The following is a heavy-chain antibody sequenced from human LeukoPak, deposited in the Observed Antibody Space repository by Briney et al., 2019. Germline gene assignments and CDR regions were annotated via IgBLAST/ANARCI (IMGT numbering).Heavy chain of an antibody. CDR3: ARDMQLST. J-gene: IGHJ3*01. CDR1: GFTFSGPV. CDR2: ISFGGANP. D-gene: IGHD3-16*02. Sequence: PGGSLRLSCAAPGFTFSGPVTSWVRQAPGEGLEWVSLISFGGANPYYTDSVRGRFTSSRNNSKDTLFMQMNSLRAEDTAIYNCARDMQLSTWGLGTMVTVSS. V-gene: IGHV3-23*01.